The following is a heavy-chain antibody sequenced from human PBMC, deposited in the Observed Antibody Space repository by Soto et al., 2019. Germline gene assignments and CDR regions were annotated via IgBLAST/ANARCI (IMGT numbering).Heavy chain of an antibody. D-gene: IGHD1-26*01. V-gene: IGHV1-69*06. CDR1: GGAVSDYV. J-gene: IGHJ5*02. CDR3: ARGTLGPVYSAGKGSFDP. CDR2: IIPSFGTA. Sequence: QVHLVQSGAEVKKPGTSVRVSCKASGGAVSDYVIAWVRQAPGQGPEWMGGIIPSFGTANYAQTFLGRVTMTADKSTHTAYLELNRVTYEDTAVYDCARGTLGPVYSAGKGSFDPRGQGPLVTVSS.